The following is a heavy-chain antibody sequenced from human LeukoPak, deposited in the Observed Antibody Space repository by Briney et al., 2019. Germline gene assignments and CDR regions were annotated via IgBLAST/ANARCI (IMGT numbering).Heavy chain of an antibody. CDR2: IDHSGNT. CDR3: ARKGEAYGDYWAYYYYYMDV. CDR1: GYSINRGYC. J-gene: IGHJ6*03. D-gene: IGHD4-17*01. Sequence: SETLSLTSAVSGYSINRGYCWGWIRQSPGKGLEWIGDIDHSGNTHYNPSLKNRVTILADTSTNEFSLKLSSVTATDTAVYYCARKGEAYGDYWAYYYYYMDVWGKGTTVTVSS. V-gene: IGHV4-38-2*01.